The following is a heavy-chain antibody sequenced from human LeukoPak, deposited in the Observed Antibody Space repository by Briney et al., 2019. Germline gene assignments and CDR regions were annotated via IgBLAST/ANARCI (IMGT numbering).Heavy chain of an antibody. CDR3: ARSRYGSGFF. Sequence: SETLSLTCAIYGGSFSAYYWNWIRQPPGKGLEWIGEINHSGSTNYNPSLKSRVTISVDTSKNQFSLKLSSVTAADTAVYYCARSRYGSGFFWGQGTLVTVSS. V-gene: IGHV4-34*01. D-gene: IGHD6-19*01. CDR2: INHSGST. J-gene: IGHJ4*02. CDR1: GGSFSAYY.